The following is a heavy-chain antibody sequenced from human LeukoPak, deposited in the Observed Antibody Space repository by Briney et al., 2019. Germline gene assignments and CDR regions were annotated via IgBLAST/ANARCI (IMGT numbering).Heavy chain of an antibody. J-gene: IGHJ4*02. D-gene: IGHD6-19*01. Sequence: GGSLRLSCAASGFTFSCYAMDWVRQAPGKGLEWVSAISGGGGSTYYADSVKGRFTISRDNSKNTLYLQMNSLRAEDTAVYYCAKRRHGVVAGRYYFDYWGQGTLVTVSS. CDR3: AKRRHGVVAGRYYFDY. V-gene: IGHV3-23*01. CDR2: ISGGGGST. CDR1: GFTFSCYA.